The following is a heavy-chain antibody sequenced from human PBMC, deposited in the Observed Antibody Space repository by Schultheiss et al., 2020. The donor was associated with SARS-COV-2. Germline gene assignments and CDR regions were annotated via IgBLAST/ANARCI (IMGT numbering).Heavy chain of an antibody. CDR1: GFTFTNYA. V-gene: IGHV3-33*01. D-gene: IGHD6-13*01. CDR3: ARDLGAARGHYYCMDV. Sequence: GGSLRLSCAASGFTFTNYAMHWVRQAPGKGLEWVAVIWYDGSNKDYGDSVKGRFTISRDNSKNTLYLQMNSLRAEDTAVYYCARDLGAARGHYYCMDVWGQGTTVTVSS. J-gene: IGHJ6*02. CDR2: IWYDGSNK.